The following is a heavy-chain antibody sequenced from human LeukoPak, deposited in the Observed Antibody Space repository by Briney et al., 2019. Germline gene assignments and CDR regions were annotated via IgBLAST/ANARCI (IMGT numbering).Heavy chain of an antibody. D-gene: IGHD5-12*01. CDR3: ARIGGYDGYGMDV. Sequence: LETLSLTCTVSGGSISSYYWSWIRQPPGKGLEWIGYIYYSGSTNYNPSLKSRVTISVDTSKNQFSLKLSSVTAADTAVYYCARIGGYDGYGMDVWGLGTTVTVSS. CDR2: IYYSGST. V-gene: IGHV4-59*01. CDR1: GGSISSYY. J-gene: IGHJ6*02.